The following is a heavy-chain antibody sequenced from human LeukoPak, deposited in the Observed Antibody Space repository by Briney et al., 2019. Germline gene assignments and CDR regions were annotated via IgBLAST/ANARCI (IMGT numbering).Heavy chain of an antibody. D-gene: IGHD3-9*01. V-gene: IGHV3-11*01. Sequence: PGGSLRLSCAASEFTFSDYYMTWIRQAPGKGLEWVSYISTTGTTMYYADSVKGRFTISRDNAKNSLYLQMNSLRAEDTAVYYCARDGVLRYFDSYYYYYMDVWGKGTTVTVSS. CDR2: ISTTGTTM. J-gene: IGHJ6*03. CDR3: ARDGVLRYFDSYYYYYMDV. CDR1: EFTFSDYY.